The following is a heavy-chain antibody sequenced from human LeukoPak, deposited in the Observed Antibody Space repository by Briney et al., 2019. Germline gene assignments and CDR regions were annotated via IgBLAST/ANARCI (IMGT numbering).Heavy chain of an antibody. V-gene: IGHV3-30*02. Sequence: PGGSLRLSCAAPGFTFSSYGMHWVRQAPGKGLEWVAFIRYDGSNKYYADSVKGRFTISRDNSKNTLYLQMNSLRAEDTAVYYCAKDSSIAARLGYYFDYWGQGTLVTVSS. CDR2: IRYDGSNK. D-gene: IGHD6-6*01. J-gene: IGHJ4*02. CDR1: GFTFSSYG. CDR3: AKDSSIAARLGYYFDY.